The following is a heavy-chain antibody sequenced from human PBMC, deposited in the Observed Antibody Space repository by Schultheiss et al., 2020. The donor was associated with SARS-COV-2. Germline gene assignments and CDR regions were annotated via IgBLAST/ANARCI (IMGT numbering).Heavy chain of an antibody. D-gene: IGHD2-15*01. CDR3: ASRVVVAAGLIDN. CDR2: IYYSGST. V-gene: IGHV4-31*03. CDR1: GGSISSGGYY. Sequence: LRLSCTVSGGSISSGGYYWSWIRQHPGKGLEWIGYIYYSGSTYYNPSLKSRVTISVDTSTNQFSLRLTSVTAADTAVYYCASRVVVAAGLIDNWGQGSRVTVSS. J-gene: IGHJ4*02.